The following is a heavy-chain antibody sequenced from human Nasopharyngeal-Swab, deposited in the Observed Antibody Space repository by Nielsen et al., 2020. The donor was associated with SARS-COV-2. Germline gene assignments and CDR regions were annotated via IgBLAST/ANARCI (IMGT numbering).Heavy chain of an antibody. Sequence: GESPKTPRKGPGYSLTSYWIAWVRQMPGKGLEWMGIIYPRDSDTRHSPSFQGQVTISADKSISTAYLQWSSLKASDTAMYYCVRPEGVATSFKYYFQYGMDVWGQGTMVTVPS. J-gene: IGHJ6*02. CDR1: GYSLTSYW. V-gene: IGHV5-51*01. CDR2: IYPRDSDT. CDR3: VRPEGVATSFKYYFQYGMDV. D-gene: IGHD5-12*01.